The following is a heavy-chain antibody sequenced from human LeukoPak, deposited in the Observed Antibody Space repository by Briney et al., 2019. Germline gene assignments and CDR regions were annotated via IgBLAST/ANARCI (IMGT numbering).Heavy chain of an antibody. CDR2: DGSNK. J-gene: IGHJ5*02. V-gene: IGHV3-30*02. CDR1: GFTFSSYG. Sequence: GGSLRLSCAASGFTFSSYGMHWVRQAPGKGLEWVAFDGSNKYCADSVKGRFTISRDNSKNTLYLQMNSLRAEDTAVYYCAKGNYYDSSAYNWFDPWGQGTLVTVSS. D-gene: IGHD3-22*01. CDR3: AKGNYYDSSAYNWFDP.